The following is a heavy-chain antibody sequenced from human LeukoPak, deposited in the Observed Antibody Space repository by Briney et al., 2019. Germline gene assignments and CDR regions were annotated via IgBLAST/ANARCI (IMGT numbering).Heavy chain of an antibody. CDR2: ISGSGGST. CDR3: AKDGEGNTAMEKPSDY. Sequence: PGGSLRLSCAASGFTFSSYAMSWVRQAPGKGLEWVSAISGSGGSTYYADSVKGRFTISRDNSKNTLYLQMNGLRAEDTAVYYCAKDGEGNTAMEKPSDYWGQGTLVTVSS. CDR1: GFTFSSYA. J-gene: IGHJ4*02. V-gene: IGHV3-23*01. D-gene: IGHD5-18*01.